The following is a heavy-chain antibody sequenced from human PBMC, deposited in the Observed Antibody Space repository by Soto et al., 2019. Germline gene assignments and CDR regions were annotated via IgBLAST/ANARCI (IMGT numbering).Heavy chain of an antibody. Sequence: GGSLRLSCTASGFTFGDYAMSWFRQAPGKGLEWVGFIRSKAYGGTTEYAASVKGRFTISRDDSKSIAYLQMNSLKTEDTAVYYCTFWVIRGSGSYPLDVWGQGTTVTVSS. D-gene: IGHD3-10*01. CDR2: IRSKAYGGTT. J-gene: IGHJ6*02. CDR3: TFWVIRGSGSYPLDV. V-gene: IGHV3-49*03. CDR1: GFTFGDYA.